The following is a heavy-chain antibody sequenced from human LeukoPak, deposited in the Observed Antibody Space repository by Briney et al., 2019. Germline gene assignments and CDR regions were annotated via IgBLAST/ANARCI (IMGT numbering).Heavy chain of an antibody. J-gene: IGHJ4*02. Sequence: GESLKISCKGSGYSFSSYWINWVRQMPGKGLEWMGRIDPSDSYTNYNPSFQGHVTISADKSISTAYLQWSSLMASDTAMYYCARVLGRTGYTPDYWGQGTLVTVSS. D-gene: IGHD2-2*02. CDR3: ARVLGRTGYTPDY. V-gene: IGHV5-10-1*01. CDR2: IDPSDSYT. CDR1: GYSFSSYW.